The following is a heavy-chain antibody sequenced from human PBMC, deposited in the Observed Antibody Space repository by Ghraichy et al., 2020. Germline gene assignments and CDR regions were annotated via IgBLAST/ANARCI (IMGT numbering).Heavy chain of an antibody. CDR1: GFTFSSYG. CDR2: ISNTGGPI. CDR3: ARVGLWDSGDDY. J-gene: IGHJ4*02. V-gene: IGHV3-48*01. D-gene: IGHD1-26*01. Sequence: GGSLRLSCAASGFTFSSYGMNWVRQAPGKGLEWVSYISNTGGPIYYADSVKGRFTISRDNAKNSLSLQMDSLRVEVTAVYYCARVGLWDSGDDYWGQGTLVTVSS.